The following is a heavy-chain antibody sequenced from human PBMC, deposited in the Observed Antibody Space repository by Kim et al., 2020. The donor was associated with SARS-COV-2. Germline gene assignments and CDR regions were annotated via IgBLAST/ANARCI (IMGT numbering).Heavy chain of an antibody. D-gene: IGHD1-26*01. J-gene: IGHJ4*02. Sequence: YADSVKCRFTISRDNARHTLYLQMNTLRVEDTAVYYCVRSGSYLTSPFDYWGQGTLVTVSS. V-gene: IGHV3-74*01. CDR3: VRSGSYLTSPFDY.